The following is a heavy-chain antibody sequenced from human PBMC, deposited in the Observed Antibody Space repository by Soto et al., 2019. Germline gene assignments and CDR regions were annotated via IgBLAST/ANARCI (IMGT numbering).Heavy chain of an antibody. Sequence: QVQLVQSGAEVRKPGASVTVSCRSSGDSFNDYYIHWVRQAPGQGFEWMGWINPNGGVTKYAQKFQGWVSMTRDTSIRTVYMQLSRLRSDDTAVYYCARESGGATATLDCYYFYMDVWGTGTTVTVSS. D-gene: IGHD5-12*01. CDR1: GDSFNDYY. V-gene: IGHV1-2*04. CDR3: ARESGGATATLDCYYFYMDV. J-gene: IGHJ6*03. CDR2: INPNGGVT.